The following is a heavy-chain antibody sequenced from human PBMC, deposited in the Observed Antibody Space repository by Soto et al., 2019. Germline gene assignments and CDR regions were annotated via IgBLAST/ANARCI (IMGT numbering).Heavy chain of an antibody. V-gene: IGHV4-39*01. CDR2: IYYSGST. CDR3: ARRNYYGSGSYQPLGYYYYMDV. CDR1: GTSTSSSSYY. D-gene: IGHD3-10*01. J-gene: IGHJ6*03. Sequence: PAETLSLTCTSSGTSTSSSSYYWGWVRQPPGKGLEWIGGIYYSGSTYYNPSLRSRVTISVDTSKNQFSLKLSSVTAADTAVYYCARRNYYGSGSYQPLGYYYYMDVWGKGTTVNVS.